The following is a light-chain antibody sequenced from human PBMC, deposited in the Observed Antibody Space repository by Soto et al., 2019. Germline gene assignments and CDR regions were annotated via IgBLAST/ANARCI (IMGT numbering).Light chain of an antibody. Sequence: EIVLTQSPATLSLSPGERATLSCRASQSVSSYLAWYQQKPGQAPRLLIYAASNRATGIPARFSGSGSGTDFTLTISSLEPEDFAVYYCQQRSNLPFTFGGGTKVEIK. CDR3: QQRSNLPFT. J-gene: IGKJ4*01. V-gene: IGKV3-11*01. CDR2: AAS. CDR1: QSVSSY.